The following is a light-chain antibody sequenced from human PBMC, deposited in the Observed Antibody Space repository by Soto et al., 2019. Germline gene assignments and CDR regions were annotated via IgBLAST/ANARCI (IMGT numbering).Light chain of an antibody. CDR1: QSISRG. V-gene: IGKV1-5*03. CDR3: QHYKDYSWT. CDR2: TTS. J-gene: IGKJ1*01. Sequence: IHLTQSPSTLSASVGERITITCRASQSISRGLAWYQQKPGKAPKLLIYTTSSLESGVPSRFSGSGTGTEFTLNIRSLQPDDLATYYCQHYKDYSWTFGQGTKVEIK.